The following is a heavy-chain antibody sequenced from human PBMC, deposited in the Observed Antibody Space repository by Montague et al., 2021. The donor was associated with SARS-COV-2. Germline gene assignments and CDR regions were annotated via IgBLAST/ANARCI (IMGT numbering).Heavy chain of an antibody. D-gene: IGHD3-22*01. J-gene: IGHJ4*02. CDR1: GGSMRDYY. CDR2: IYYSGST. CDR3: ARVHYYTGYVDS. Sequence: SETLSLTCTVSGGSMRDYYCCWIRQPPGEGLEWIGYIYYSGSTDXEPSLNSRVTLSLDTSKNQFSLNLRSVTAADTAFYYCARVHYYTGYVDSWGQGTLVSVSS. V-gene: IGHV4-59*01.